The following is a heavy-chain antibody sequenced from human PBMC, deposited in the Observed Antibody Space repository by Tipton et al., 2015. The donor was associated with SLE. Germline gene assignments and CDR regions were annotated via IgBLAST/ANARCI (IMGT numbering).Heavy chain of an antibody. V-gene: IGHV1-69*18. Sequence: QVQLVQSGAEVKKPGSSVKVSCKASGGTFSSFAISWVRQAPGQGLEWMGRIIPIFGAANYAQKFQGRVRITADDSRSTVYMELSSLRSEDTAIYYCATGGGALHIWGQGTMVTVSS. CDR2: IIPIFGAA. J-gene: IGHJ3*02. D-gene: IGHD3-10*01. CDR1: GGTFSSFA. CDR3: ATGGGALHI.